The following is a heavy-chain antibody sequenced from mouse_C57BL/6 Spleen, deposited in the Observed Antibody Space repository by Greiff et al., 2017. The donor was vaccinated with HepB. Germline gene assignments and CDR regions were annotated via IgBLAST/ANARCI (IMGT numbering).Heavy chain of an antibody. V-gene: IGHV14-1*01. CDR3: TRDYGNLYYFDY. CDR1: GFNIKDYY. D-gene: IGHD2-1*01. CDR2: IDPEDGDT. Sequence: VQLKESGAELVRPGASVKLSCTASGFNIKDYYMHWVKQRPEQGLEWIGRIDPEDGDTEYAPKFQGKATMTADTSSNTAYLQLSSLTSEDTAVYYCTRDYGNLYYFDYWGQGTTLTVSS. J-gene: IGHJ2*01.